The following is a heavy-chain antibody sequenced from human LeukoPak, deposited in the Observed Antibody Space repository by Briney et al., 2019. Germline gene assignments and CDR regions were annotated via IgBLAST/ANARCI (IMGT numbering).Heavy chain of an antibody. D-gene: IGHD6-19*01. CDR3: AKGMEGAVDTYFDY. Sequence: PGGSLRLSCAASGFTFSSYAMSWVRQAPGKGLEWVSAISGSGGSTYYADSVKGRFAISRDNSKNTLYLQMNSLRAEDTAVYYCAKGMEGAVDTYFDYWGQGTLVTVSS. V-gene: IGHV3-23*01. CDR1: GFTFSSYA. J-gene: IGHJ4*02. CDR2: ISGSGGST.